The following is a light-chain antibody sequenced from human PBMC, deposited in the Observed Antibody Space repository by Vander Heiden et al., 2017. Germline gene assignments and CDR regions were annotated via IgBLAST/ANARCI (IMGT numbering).Light chain of an antibody. CDR2: DVS. CDR1: SGDFGKYNY. J-gene: IGLJ1*01. Sequence: QSALTQPASVSGSPGQSITISCTGTSGDFGKYNYVSWYNKHPGKAPELMINDVSNRPAGVSNRFSGSKSGNTASLTISGLQAEDEADYYCSSYTSSGTDVFGTGTKVTVL. V-gene: IGLV2-14*03. CDR3: SSYTSSGTDV.